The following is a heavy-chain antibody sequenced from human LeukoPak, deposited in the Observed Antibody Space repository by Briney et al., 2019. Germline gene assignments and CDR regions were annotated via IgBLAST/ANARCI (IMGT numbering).Heavy chain of an antibody. V-gene: IGHV3-7*01. CDR1: GFTFSNYW. CDR3: ASLNNDDY. CDR2: IKNDGSKK. D-gene: IGHD1-1*01. Sequence: GGSLRLSCAASGFTFSNYWMSWVRQAPGKGLEWVANIKNDGSKKYYVDSVKGRLTISRDNAKNSLYLQMNSLRVEDTAVYYCASLNNDDYWGQGTLVTVPS. J-gene: IGHJ4*02.